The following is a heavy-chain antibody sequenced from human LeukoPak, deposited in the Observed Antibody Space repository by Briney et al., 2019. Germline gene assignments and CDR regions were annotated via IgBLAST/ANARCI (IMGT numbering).Heavy chain of an antibody. CDR3: ARDRNMRPNRLGPLDY. D-gene: IGHD2/OR15-2a*01. V-gene: IGHV3-21*01. J-gene: IGHJ4*02. CDR2: ISSSSSYI. Sequence: GGSLRLSCAASGFTFSSYSTNWVRQAPGKGLEWVSSISSSSSYIYYADSVKGRFTNSRDNVKNSLYLQMNSLRAEDTAVYYCARDRNMRPNRLGPLDYWGQGTLVTVSS. CDR1: GFTFSSYS.